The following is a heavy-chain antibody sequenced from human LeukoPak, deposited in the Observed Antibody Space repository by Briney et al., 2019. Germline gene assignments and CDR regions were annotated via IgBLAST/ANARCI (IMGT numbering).Heavy chain of an antibody. V-gene: IGHV3-7*01. CDR2: ILPGGRES. CDR3: MSAHGY. CDR1: GYSFSSNM. J-gene: IGHJ4*02. Sequence: PGGSLRLSCVVSGYSFSSNMVTWVRQAPGKGLEWVATILPGGRESYRVDSVKGRFTISRDNAKNSLYLQMNSLRAEDTAVYYCMSAHGYWGQGTLVTVTS.